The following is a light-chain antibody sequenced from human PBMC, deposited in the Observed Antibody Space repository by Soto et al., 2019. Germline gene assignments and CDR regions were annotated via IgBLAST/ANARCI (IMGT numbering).Light chain of an antibody. CDR3: QQVDTSHS. CDR1: QGMSSY. V-gene: IGKV1-9*01. Sequence: IQVTQSPSSLYASVGDRITITCRVRQGMSSYLAWYQQKPGKAPKLLIYAAYTLQSGVPSRFSGGGSGPDFTLTISNLQPEDIATYYCQQVDTSHSFGGGTKVEIK. J-gene: IGKJ4*02. CDR2: AAY.